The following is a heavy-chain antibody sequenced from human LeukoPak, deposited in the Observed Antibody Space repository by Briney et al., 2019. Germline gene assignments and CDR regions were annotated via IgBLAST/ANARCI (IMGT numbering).Heavy chain of an antibody. CDR3: ARAFWSGDIVVVPAASNWFDH. CDR2: IYYSGST. D-gene: IGHD2-2*01. CDR1: GGSISSYY. Sequence: SETLSLTCTVSGGSISSYYWSWIRQPPGKGLEWIGYIYYSGSTNYNPSLKSRVTISVDTSKNQFSLKLSSVTAADTAVYYCARAFWSGDIVVVPAASNWFDHWGQGTLVTVSS. V-gene: IGHV4-59*01. J-gene: IGHJ5*02.